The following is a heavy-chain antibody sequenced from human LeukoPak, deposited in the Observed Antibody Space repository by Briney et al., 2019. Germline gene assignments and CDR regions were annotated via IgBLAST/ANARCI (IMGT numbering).Heavy chain of an antibody. CDR1: GGSISSGGYS. D-gene: IGHD6-25*01. CDR3: ASTGIAAFRAFDI. Sequence: SETLSLTCAVSGGSISSGGYSWSWIRQPPGKGLEWIGYIYHSGSTYYNPSLKSRVTISVDRSKNQFSLKLSSVTAADTAVYYCASTGIAAFRAFDIWGQGTMVTVSS. V-gene: IGHV4-30-2*01. J-gene: IGHJ3*02. CDR2: IYHSGST.